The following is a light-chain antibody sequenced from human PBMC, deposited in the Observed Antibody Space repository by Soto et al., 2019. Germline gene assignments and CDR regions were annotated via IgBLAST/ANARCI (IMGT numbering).Light chain of an antibody. Sequence: SYELTQPPSVSVSPGQTARITCSGDALPKQYAYWYQQKPGQAPVLVIYNDSERPSGIPERFSGSSSGTTVTLTISGVQAEDEADYYCQSADSSCTDVVFGGGTKLTVL. V-gene: IGLV3-25*03. CDR3: QSADSSCTDVV. CDR1: ALPKQY. CDR2: NDS. J-gene: IGLJ2*01.